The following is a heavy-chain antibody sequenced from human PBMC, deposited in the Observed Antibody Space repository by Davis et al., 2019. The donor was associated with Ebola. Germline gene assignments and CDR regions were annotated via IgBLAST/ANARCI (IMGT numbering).Heavy chain of an antibody. CDR2: IIPILGIA. CDR3: ARDLVAVAGSSDY. V-gene: IGHV1-69*04. D-gene: IGHD6-19*01. J-gene: IGHJ4*02. CDR1: GGTFSSYT. Sequence: SVKVSCKASGGTFSSYTISWVRQAPGQGLEWMGRIIPILGIANYAQKFQGRVTITADKSTSTAYMELSSLRSEDTAVYYCARDLVAVAGSSDYWGQGTLVIVSS.